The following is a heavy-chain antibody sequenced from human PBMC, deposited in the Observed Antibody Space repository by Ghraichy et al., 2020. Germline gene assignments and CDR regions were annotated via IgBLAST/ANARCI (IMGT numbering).Heavy chain of an antibody. CDR2: IKQDGSEK. V-gene: IGHV3-7*01. D-gene: IGHD5-12*01. CDR1: GFTFSGYW. Sequence: GASLRLSCAASGFTFSGYWMSWVRQAPGKGLEWVASIKQDGSEKKYVDSVKGRFTISRDNAKNSLYLQMNSLRAEDTAVYYCAKNIVAAGKILYYYYGMDVWGQGTTVTVSS. J-gene: IGHJ6*02. CDR3: AKNIVAAGKILYYYYGMDV.